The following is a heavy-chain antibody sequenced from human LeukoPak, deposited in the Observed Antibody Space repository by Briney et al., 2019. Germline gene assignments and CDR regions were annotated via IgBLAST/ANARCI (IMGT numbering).Heavy chain of an antibody. CDR2: XYPGDSDT. J-gene: IGHJ4*02. CDR1: GCSFTSYW. D-gene: IGHD3-22*01. V-gene: IGHV5-51*01. Sequence: GESLKISCKGSGCSFTSYWIGWVRQMPGKGLXXXXXXYPGDSDTRYSPSFQGQVTISADKSISTAYLQWSSLKASDTAMYYCARKLGSSGYRYFDYWGQGTLVTVSS. CDR3: ARKLGSSGYRYFDY.